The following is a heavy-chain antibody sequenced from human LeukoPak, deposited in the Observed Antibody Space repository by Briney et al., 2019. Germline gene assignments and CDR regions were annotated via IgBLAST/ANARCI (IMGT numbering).Heavy chain of an antibody. CDR1: GGSVSSGSYY. J-gene: IGHJ4*02. CDR3: ARGSRKVLPD. V-gene: IGHV4-39*07. CDR2: INHSGST. Sequence: SETLSLTCTVSGGSVSSGSYYWSWIRQPPGKGLEWIGEINHSGSTNYNPSLKSRVTISVDTSKNQFSLKLSSVTAADTAVYYCARGSRKVLPDWGQGTLVTVSS.